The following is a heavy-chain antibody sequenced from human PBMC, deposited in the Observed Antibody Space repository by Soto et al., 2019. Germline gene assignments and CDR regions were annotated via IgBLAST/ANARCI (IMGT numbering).Heavy chain of an antibody. D-gene: IGHD4-4*01. CDR2: ISWDGGST. Sequence: GGSLRLSCAASGFTFDDYTMHWVRQAPWKGLEWVSLISWDGGSTYYADSVKGRFTISRDNSKNSLYLQMNSLRTEDTALYYCAKDMNRNRENYYYGMDVWGQGTTVTVSS. J-gene: IGHJ6*02. V-gene: IGHV3-43*01. CDR1: GFTFDDYT. CDR3: AKDMNRNRENYYYGMDV.